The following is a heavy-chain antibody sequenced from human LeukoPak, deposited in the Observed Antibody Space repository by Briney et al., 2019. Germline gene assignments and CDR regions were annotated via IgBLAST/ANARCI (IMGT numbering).Heavy chain of an antibody. J-gene: IGHJ6*02. CDR1: GGTFSSYA. V-gene: IGHV1-69*13. D-gene: IGHD6-13*01. CDR2: VIPIFGTA. CDR3: ARDGPYSSSWYGYYYYGMDV. Sequence: GASVKVSCKASGGTFSSYAISWVRQAPGQGPEWMGGVIPIFGTANYAQKFQGRVTITADESTSTAYMELSSLRSEDTAVYYCARDGPYSSSWYGYYYYGMDVWGQGTTVTVSS.